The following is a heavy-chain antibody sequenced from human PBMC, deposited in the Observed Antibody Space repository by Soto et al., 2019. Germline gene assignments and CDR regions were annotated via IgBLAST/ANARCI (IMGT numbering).Heavy chain of an antibody. J-gene: IGHJ4*02. Sequence: GGSLRLSCAASGFTFRSYAMHWVRQAPGKGLEWVAVISYDGSNKYYADSVKGRFTISRDNSKNTLYLQMNSLRAEATAVYYCARAVITMVRGVDYWGQGTLVTVSS. D-gene: IGHD3-10*01. CDR1: GFTFRSYA. CDR3: ARAVITMVRGVDY. V-gene: IGHV3-30*04. CDR2: ISYDGSNK.